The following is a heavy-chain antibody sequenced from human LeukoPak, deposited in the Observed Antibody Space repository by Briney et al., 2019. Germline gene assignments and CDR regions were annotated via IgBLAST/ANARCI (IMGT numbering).Heavy chain of an antibody. D-gene: IGHD6-19*01. CDR3: ARGDGGWYYFDY. CDR2: FNPNSGGT. V-gene: IGHV1-2*02. CDR1: GYIFTGYY. Sequence: ASVKVSCKASGYIFTGYYMHWVRQAPGQGLEWMGWFNPNSGGTNYAQKFQGRVTMTRDTSISTAYMELSRLKSDDTAVYYCARGDGGWYYFDYWGQGTLVTVSS. J-gene: IGHJ4*02.